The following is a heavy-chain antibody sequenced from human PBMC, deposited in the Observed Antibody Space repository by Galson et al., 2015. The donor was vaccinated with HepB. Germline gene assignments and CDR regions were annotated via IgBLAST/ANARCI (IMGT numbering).Heavy chain of an antibody. CDR1: SDSINLYY. D-gene: IGHD3-10*01. CDR2: VYYTGST. CDR3: ATDQVSFGAAN. Sequence: SEPLSLTCNAPSDSINLYYWSWFRQPPGKGLEWIGYVYYTGSTNYNPSLKNRVTISLDTTKKHFSLQLNSVTAADTAVYYCATDQVSFGAANWGQGALVTVSS. J-gene: IGHJ4*02. V-gene: IGHV4-59*01.